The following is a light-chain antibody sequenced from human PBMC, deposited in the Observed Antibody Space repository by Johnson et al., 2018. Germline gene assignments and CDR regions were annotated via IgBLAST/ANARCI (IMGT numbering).Light chain of an antibody. J-gene: IGLJ1*01. CDR2: ENN. CDR1: SSNIGNNY. CDR3: GTWDSSLSAGNV. V-gene: IGLV1-51*02. Sequence: QSVLTQPPSVSAAPGQKVTISCSGSSSNIGNNYVSWYQQLPGTAPKPLIYENNKRPSGIPDRFSGSKSGTSATLGITGLQTGDAADYYCGTWDSSLSAGNVFGTGTKVTVL.